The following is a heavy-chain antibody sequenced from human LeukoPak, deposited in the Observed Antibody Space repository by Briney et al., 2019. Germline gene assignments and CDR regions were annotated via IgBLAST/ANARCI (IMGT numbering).Heavy chain of an antibody. CDR3: ASSVSYRNFDF. V-gene: IGHV4-59*08. J-gene: IGHJ4*02. CDR2: IYHSGNT. CDR1: GGSISTYY. D-gene: IGHD1-26*01. Sequence: SETLSLTCTVSGGSISTYYWSWIRQPPGKGLEWIVYIYHSGNTNYNPSLKSRVTISVDTSKHQFSLNLSSVTAADTAVYYCASSVSYRNFDFWGQGTLVTVSS.